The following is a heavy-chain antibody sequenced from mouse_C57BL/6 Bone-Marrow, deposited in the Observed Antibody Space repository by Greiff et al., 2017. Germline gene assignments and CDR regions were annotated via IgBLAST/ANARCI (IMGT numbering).Heavy chain of an antibody. D-gene: IGHD1-1*01. J-gene: IGHJ2*01. CDR3: ARRRTYYGSSYFDD. V-gene: IGHV1-64*01. Sequence: VQLQQPGAELVKPGASVKLSCKASGYTFTSYWMHWVKQRPGQGLEWIGMIHPNSGSTNYNEKFKSKATLTVDKSSSTAYMQLSSLTSEDSAVYYCARRRTYYGSSYFDDWGKGTTLTVSS. CDR2: IHPNSGST. CDR1: GYTFTSYW.